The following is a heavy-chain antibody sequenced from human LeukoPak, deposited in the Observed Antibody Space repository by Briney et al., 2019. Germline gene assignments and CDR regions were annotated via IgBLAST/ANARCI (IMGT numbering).Heavy chain of an antibody. D-gene: IGHD3-10*01. J-gene: IGHJ4*01. V-gene: IGHV4-39*01. CDR2: IYNSGTT. Sequence: SETLSLTCTVSGGSISSGDYYWDWIRQPPGKGLEWIGSIYNSGTTYYNPSLKSRVTISVDTSKNQFSLKVSSVTAADTAVYYCASRVYGLGSFNYWGQGTLVTVSS. CDR1: GGSISSGDYY. CDR3: ASRVYGLGSFNY.